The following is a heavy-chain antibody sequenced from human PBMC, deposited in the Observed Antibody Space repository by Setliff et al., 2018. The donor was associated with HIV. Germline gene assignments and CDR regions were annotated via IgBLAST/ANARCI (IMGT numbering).Heavy chain of an antibody. CDR2: IYPSDSAT. J-gene: IGHJ6*02. CDR3: ARTTGQSAYYYYGMDV. CDR1: GYSFTSHW. Sequence: PGESLKISCKGSGYSFTSHWIAWVRQMPGQGLEWMGIIYPSDSATAYSPSFQGQITISADKSISTAYLQWSSLKASDTAIYYCARTTGQSAYYYYGMDVWGQGTTVTVSS. V-gene: IGHV5-51*01.